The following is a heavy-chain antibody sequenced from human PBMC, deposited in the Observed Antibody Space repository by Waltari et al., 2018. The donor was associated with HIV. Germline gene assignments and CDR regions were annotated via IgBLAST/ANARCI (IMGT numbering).Heavy chain of an antibody. V-gene: IGHV3-13*01. CDR3: ARDYGGHGLDV. CDR1: GCLVNRYD. CDR2: IGIRGDT. Sequence: EVEVVESGGGLVQPGGSLRVSCVASGCLVNRYDIHWVRQVPGKGLECVSFIGIRGDTYYLDSVKGRFTISRDNARNSLYLQMNSLRVGDTGIYYCARDYGGHGLDVWGQGTTVTISS. D-gene: IGHD3-16*01. J-gene: IGHJ6*02.